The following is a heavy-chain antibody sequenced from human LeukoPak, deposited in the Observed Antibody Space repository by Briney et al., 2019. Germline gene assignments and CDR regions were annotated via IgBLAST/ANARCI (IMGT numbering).Heavy chain of an antibody. CDR2: ISSSSSYI. CDR3: AREDPMVRLGGY. CDR1: GFTFSSYS. D-gene: IGHD3-10*01. V-gene: IGHV3-21*01. Sequence: GGSLRLSCAASGFTFSSYSMNWVRQAPGKGLEWVSSISSSSSYIYYADSVKGRFTISRDNSKNTLYLQMNSLRAEDTAVYYCAREDPMVRLGGYWGQGTLVTVSS. J-gene: IGHJ4*02.